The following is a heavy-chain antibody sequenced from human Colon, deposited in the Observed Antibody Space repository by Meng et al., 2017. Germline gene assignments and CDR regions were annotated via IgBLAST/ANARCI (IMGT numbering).Heavy chain of an antibody. CDR2: IWYDGSNK. CDR3: ARKFGYFDY. D-gene: IGHD3-10*01. CDR1: GFTFSSYG. V-gene: IGHV3-33*01. Sequence: GESLKISCAASGFTFSSYGMHWVRQAPGKGLEWVAVIWYDGSNKYYADSVKGRFTISRDNSKNTLYLQMNSLRAEDTAVYYCARKFGYFDYWGQGTLVTVSS. J-gene: IGHJ4*02.